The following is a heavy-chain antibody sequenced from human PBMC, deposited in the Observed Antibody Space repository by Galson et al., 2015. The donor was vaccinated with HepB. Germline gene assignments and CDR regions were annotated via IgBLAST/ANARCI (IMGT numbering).Heavy chain of an antibody. CDR1: GYTFTSYY. V-gene: IGHV1-46*03. D-gene: IGHD6-13*01. J-gene: IGHJ4*02. CDR2: INPSGGST. CDR3: ARDPFSSTPWYYFDY. Sequence: SVKVSCKASGYTFTSYYMHWVRQAPGQGLERMGIINPSGGSTSYAQKFQGRVTMTRDTSTSTVYMELSSLRSEDTAVYYCARDPFSSTPWYYFDYWGQGTLVTVSS.